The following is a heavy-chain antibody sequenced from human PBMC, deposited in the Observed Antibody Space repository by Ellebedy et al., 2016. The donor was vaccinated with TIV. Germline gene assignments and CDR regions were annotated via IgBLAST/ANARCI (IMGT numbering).Heavy chain of an antibody. Sequence: ASVKVSCKASGYTFTGYYMHWVRQAPGQGLEWMGWINPNSGGTKNAQKFQGRVTMTRDKSISTAYMELSRLRSDDTAVYYCASRYYESTGYNYWGQGALVTVSS. V-gene: IGHV1-2*02. D-gene: IGHD3-22*01. CDR2: INPNSGGT. J-gene: IGHJ4*02. CDR3: ASRYYESTGYNY. CDR1: GYTFTGYY.